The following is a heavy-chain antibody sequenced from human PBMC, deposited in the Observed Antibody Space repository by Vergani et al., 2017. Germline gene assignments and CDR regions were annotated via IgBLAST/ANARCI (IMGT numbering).Heavy chain of an antibody. CDR1: GGSISSYY. D-gene: IGHD3-22*01. J-gene: IGHJ3*02. CDR2: IYYSGST. V-gene: IGHV4-59*01. Sequence: QVQLQESGPGLVKPSETLSLTCTVSGGSISSYYWSWIRQPPGKGLEWIGYIYYSGSTNYNPSLKSRVTISVDTSQNQFSLKLSSVTAADTAVYYCARVRADSSGYSDAFDIWGQGTMVTVSS. CDR3: ARVRADSSGYSDAFDI.